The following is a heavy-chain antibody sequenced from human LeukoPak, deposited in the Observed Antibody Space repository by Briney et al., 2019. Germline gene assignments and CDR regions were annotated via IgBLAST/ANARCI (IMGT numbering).Heavy chain of an antibody. CDR1: GFTFDDYA. CDR2: ISWNSGSI. CDR3: AKDFWIYGDYVA. V-gene: IGHV3-9*01. D-gene: IGHD4-17*01. J-gene: IGHJ5*02. Sequence: GGSLRLSCAASGFTFDDYAVHWVRHAPGKGLEWVSGISWNSGSIGYADSVKGRFTISRDNGKNSLYLQMNSLRAEDTAVYYCAKDFWIYGDYVAWGQGTLVTVSS.